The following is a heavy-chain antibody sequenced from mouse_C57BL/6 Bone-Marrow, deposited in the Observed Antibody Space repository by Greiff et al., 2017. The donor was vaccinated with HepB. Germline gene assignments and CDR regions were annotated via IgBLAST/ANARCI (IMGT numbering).Heavy chain of an antibody. CDR2: IYPGNSDT. CDR3: TRCQGSSRYYYAMDY. V-gene: IGHV1-5*01. CDR1: GYTFTSYW. J-gene: IGHJ4*01. D-gene: IGHD1-1*01. Sequence: VQLQQSGTVLARPGASVKMSCKTSGYTFTSYWMHWVKQRPGQGLEWIGAIYPGNSDTSYNQKFKGKAKLTAVTSASTAYMELSSLTNEDSAVYYCTRCQGSSRYYYAMDYWGQGTSVIVSS.